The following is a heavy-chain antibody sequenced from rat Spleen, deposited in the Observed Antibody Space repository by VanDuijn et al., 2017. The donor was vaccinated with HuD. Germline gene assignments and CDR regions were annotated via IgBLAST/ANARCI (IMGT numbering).Heavy chain of an antibody. CDR3: TTMSVWFTF. Sequence: EVQLVESDGGLVQPGRSLKLSCAASGFTFSDYYMAWVRQAPTKGLEWVATINYDGSSTYYRGSVKGRFTISRDHAKSTLYLQMDSLRSEDTATYYCTTMSVWFTFWGQGTLVTVSS. V-gene: IGHV5-20*01. CDR2: INYDGSST. CDR1: GFTFSDYY. J-gene: IGHJ3*01.